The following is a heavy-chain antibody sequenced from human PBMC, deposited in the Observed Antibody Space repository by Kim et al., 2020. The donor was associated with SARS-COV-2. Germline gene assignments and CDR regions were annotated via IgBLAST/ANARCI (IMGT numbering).Heavy chain of an antibody. CDR2: ISYDGSNK. CDR3: ARNGGSGYVSY. Sequence: GGSLRLSCAASGFTFSSYAMHWVRQAPGKGLEWVAVISYDGSNKYYADSVKGRFTISRDNSKNTLYLQMNSLRAEDTAVYYCARNGGSGYVSYWGQGTLVTVSS. V-gene: IGHV3-30*04. J-gene: IGHJ4*02. CDR1: GFTFSSYA. D-gene: IGHD5-12*01.